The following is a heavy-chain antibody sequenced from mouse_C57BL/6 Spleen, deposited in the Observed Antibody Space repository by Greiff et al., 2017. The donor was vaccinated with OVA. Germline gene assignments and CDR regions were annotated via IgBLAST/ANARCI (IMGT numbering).Heavy chain of an antibody. CDR2: IYPGDGDT. CDR3: ARDTTVDAY. Sequence: VQGVESGPELVKPGASVKISCKASGYAFSSSWMNWVKQRPGKGLEWIGRIYPGDGDTNYNGKFKGKATLTADKSSSTAYMQLSSLTSEDSAVYFCARDTTVDAYWGQGTLVTVSA. V-gene: IGHV1-82*01. CDR1: GYAFSSSW. J-gene: IGHJ3*01. D-gene: IGHD1-1*01.